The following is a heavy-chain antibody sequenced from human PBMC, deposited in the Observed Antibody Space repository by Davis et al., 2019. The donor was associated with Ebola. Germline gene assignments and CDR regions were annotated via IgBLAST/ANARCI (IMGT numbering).Heavy chain of an antibody. CDR3: ARAIAGSGSYLDYYYYYGMDV. CDR1: GFIFSSYT. Sequence: GGSLRLSCAASGFIFSSYTMNWVRQAPGKGPEWVSSISSSASYKNYADSVKGRFTISRDDAKKSLYLQMDSLRAEDTAVYYCARAIAGSGSYLDYYYYYGMDVWGQGTTVTVSS. J-gene: IGHJ6*02. V-gene: IGHV3-21*04. D-gene: IGHD1-26*01. CDR2: ISSSASYK.